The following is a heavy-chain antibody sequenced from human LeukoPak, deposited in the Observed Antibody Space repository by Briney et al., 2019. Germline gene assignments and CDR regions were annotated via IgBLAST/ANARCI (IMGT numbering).Heavy chain of an antibody. CDR1: ALEGRRNY. Sequence: VGSLRLSRADSALEGRRNYVSRVRRAPGKGLEWVSVIYSGGSTYYADSVKGRFTISRDNSKNTLYLQMNSLRAEDTAVYYCANAGSSGYWVQGTLVTVSS. CDR2: IYSGGST. D-gene: IGHD6-6*01. J-gene: IGHJ4*02. V-gene: IGHV3-53*01. CDR3: ANAGSSGY.